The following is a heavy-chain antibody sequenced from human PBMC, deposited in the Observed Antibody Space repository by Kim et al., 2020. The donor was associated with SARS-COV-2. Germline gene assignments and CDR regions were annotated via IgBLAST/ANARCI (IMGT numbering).Heavy chain of an antibody. CDR1: GFTFSSYS. V-gene: IGHV3-21*01. Sequence: GGSLRLSCAASGFTFSSYSMNWVRQAPGKGLEWVASISSSSNYVYHADSVKGRFSISRDNSKNSLYLQMNSLRAEDTAMYYCARERRSAGGVAYWGQGTLATVPS. J-gene: IGHJ4*02. CDR2: ISSSSNYV. CDR3: ARERRSAGGVAY. D-gene: IGHD3-16*01.